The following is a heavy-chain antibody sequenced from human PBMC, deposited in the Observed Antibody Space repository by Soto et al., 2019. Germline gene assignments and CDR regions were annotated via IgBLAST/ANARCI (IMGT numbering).Heavy chain of an antibody. V-gene: IGHV1-69*13. J-gene: IGHJ6*02. CDR3: ARDEPGDYDILTGYLRYYYYGMDV. CDR1: GGTFSSYA. Sequence: GASVKVSCKASGGTFSSYAVSWVRQAPGQGLEWMGGIIPIFGTANYAQKFQGRVTITADESTSTAYMELSSLRSEDTAVYYCARDEPGDYDILTGYLRYYYYGMDVWGQGTTVTVSS. D-gene: IGHD3-9*01. CDR2: IIPIFGTA.